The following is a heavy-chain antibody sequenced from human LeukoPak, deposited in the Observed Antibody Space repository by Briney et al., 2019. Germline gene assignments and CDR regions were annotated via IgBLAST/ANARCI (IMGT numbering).Heavy chain of an antibody. J-gene: IGHJ4*02. D-gene: IGHD3-22*01. V-gene: IGHV4-4*07. CDR2: IYTSGST. CDR3: ARDLNIYDSGGRLDY. CDR1: GGSISSYY. Sequence: SETLSLTCTVSGGSISSYYWSWIRQPAGKGLEWIGRIYTSGSTNYNPSLKSRVTMSVDTSKNQFSLKLSSVTAADTAVYYCARDLNIYDSGGRLDYWGQGTLVTVSS.